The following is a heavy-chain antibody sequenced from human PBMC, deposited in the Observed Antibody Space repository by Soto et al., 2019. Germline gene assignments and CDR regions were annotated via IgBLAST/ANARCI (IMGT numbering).Heavy chain of an antibody. V-gene: IGHV1-69*04. D-gene: IGHD2-2*01. J-gene: IGHJ5*02. CDR2: IIPILGIA. CDR3: ARDSDGGRGDIVVVPAARYWFDP. Sequence: ASVKVSCKASGGTFSSYTISWVRQAPGQGLEWMGRIIPILGIANYAQKFQGRVTITADKSTSTAYMELSSLRSEDTAVYYCARDSDGGRGDIVVVPAARYWFDPWGQGTLVTVSS. CDR1: GGTFSSYT.